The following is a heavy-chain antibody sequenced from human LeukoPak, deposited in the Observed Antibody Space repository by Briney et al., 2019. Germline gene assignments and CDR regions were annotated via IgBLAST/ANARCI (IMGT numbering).Heavy chain of an antibody. CDR1: GGSFSGYY. V-gene: IGHV4-34*01. J-gene: IGHJ6*02. Sequence: SETLSLTCAVYGGSFSGYYWSWIRQPPGKGLEWIGEINHSGSTNYNPSLKSRVTISVDTSKNQFSLKLSSVTAADTAVYYCARVPGYYYYYGMDVWGQGTTVTVSS. CDR3: ARVPGYYYYYGMDV. CDR2: INHSGST.